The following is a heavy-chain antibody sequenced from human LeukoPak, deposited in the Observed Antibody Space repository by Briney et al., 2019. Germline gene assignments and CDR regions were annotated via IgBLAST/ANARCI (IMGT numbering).Heavy chain of an antibody. D-gene: IGHD2-15*01. V-gene: IGHV4-59*08. J-gene: IGHJ4*02. CDR3: ARHGYCSGGSCYWDY. CDR1: GGPISSYY. Sequence: SETLSLTCTVSGGPISSYYWSWIRQPPGKGLEWIAYIYYSGSTRYNPSLKSRVAISVDTSNNQVSLKLSSVTAADTAVYYCARHGYCSGGSCYWDYWGQGTLVTVSS. CDR2: IYYSGST.